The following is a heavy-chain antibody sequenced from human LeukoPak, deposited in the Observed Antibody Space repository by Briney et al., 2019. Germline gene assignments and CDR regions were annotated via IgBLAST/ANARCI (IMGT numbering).Heavy chain of an antibody. D-gene: IGHD4-11*01. CDR3: TSGNDYSNYYFDY. Sequence: SETLSLTCTVSGGSISSSYWSWIRQAPGKGLEWIGYIYSSGSTNYNPSLKSRVTISEDTSKNQFYLKLSSVTAADTAVYYCTSGNDYSNYYFDYWGQGTLVTVSS. CDR1: GGSISSSY. J-gene: IGHJ4*02. V-gene: IGHV4-59*01. CDR2: IYSSGST.